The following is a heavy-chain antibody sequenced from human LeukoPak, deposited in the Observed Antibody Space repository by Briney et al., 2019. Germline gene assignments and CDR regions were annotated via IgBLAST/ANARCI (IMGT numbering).Heavy chain of an antibody. V-gene: IGHV4-31*03. CDR2: IYYSGST. J-gene: IGHJ4*02. CDR1: GYSFTSGHY. CDR3: ARSAAGLVRFFDY. D-gene: IGHD6-19*01. Sequence: SETLSLTCSVSGYSFTSGHYWSWIRQHSGKGLEWIGYIYYSGSTYYNPSLKSRVTISLDTSKNQFSLELSSVTVADTAVYYCARSAAGLVRFFDYWGQGTLVTVSS.